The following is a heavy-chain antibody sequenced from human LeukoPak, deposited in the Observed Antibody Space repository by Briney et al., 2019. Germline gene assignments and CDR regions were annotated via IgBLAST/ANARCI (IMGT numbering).Heavy chain of an antibody. CDR1: GGSISSSNW. J-gene: IGHJ4*02. V-gene: IGHV4-4*02. CDR3: ARHRFYDSSGTLDY. CDR2: IYHSGST. D-gene: IGHD3-22*01. Sequence: SGTLSLTCAVSGGSISSSNWWSWVRQPPGKGLEWIGEIYHSGSTNYNPSLKSRVTISVDTSKNQFSLKLSSVTAADTAVYYCARHRFYDSSGTLDYWGQGTLVTVSS.